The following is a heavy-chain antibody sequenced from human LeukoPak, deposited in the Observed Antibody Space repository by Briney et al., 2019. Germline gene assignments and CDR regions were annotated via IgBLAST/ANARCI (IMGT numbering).Heavy chain of an antibody. CDR1: GFTFSSYA. CDR3: ARQGPLYSSGWSYYYYMDV. V-gene: IGHV4-34*01. CDR2: INHSGST. Sequence: GSLRLSCAASGFTFSSYAMSWVRQAPGKGLEWIGEINHSGSTNYNPSLKSRVTISVDTSKNQFSLKLSSVTAADTAVYYCARQGPLYSSGWSYYYYMDVWGKGTTVTVSS. D-gene: IGHD6-19*01. J-gene: IGHJ6*03.